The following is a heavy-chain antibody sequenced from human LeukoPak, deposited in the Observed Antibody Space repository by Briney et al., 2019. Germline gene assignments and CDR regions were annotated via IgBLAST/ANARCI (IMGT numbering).Heavy chain of an antibody. J-gene: IGHJ6*02. CDR3: ARTGGYSGYALYYYYGMDV. CDR1: GGSMFSRSYY. CDR2: IYDNGST. Sequence: SETLSLTCTVSGGSMFSRSYYWGWIRQPPGKGLEWIGSIYDNGSTYYIPSLKSRVTISADTSRNQFTLELRSVTAADTAAYYCARTGGYSGYALYYYYGMDVWGQGITVTVSS. V-gene: IGHV4-39*01. D-gene: IGHD5-12*01.